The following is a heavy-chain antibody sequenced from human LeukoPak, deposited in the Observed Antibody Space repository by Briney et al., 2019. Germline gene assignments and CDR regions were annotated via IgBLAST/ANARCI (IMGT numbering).Heavy chain of an antibody. D-gene: IGHD6-13*01. Sequence: GGSLRLSCAASGFTFSSHGMHWVRKAPGKGLEWVAVIANDGRDKKYADSVKGRFTISRDNSKNTLYLQMNSLRAEDTAVYYCAKDGRVAAAAYYFDYWGQGTLATVSS. CDR2: IANDGRDK. CDR3: AKDGRVAAAAYYFDY. J-gene: IGHJ4*02. CDR1: GFTFSSHG. V-gene: IGHV3-30*18.